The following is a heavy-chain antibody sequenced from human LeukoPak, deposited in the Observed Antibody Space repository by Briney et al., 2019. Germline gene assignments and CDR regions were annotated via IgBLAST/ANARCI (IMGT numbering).Heavy chain of an antibody. CDR1: GGSFSGYY. CDR3: ARGITGTTAPFDY. J-gene: IGHJ4*02. Sequence: SETLSLTCAVYGGSFSGYYWSWIRQPPGKGLEWIGEINHSGSTNYNPSLKSRVTISVDTSKNQFSLKLSSVTAADTAVYYCARGITGTTAPFDYWGQGTLVTVPS. D-gene: IGHD1-20*01. CDR2: INHSGST. V-gene: IGHV4-34*01.